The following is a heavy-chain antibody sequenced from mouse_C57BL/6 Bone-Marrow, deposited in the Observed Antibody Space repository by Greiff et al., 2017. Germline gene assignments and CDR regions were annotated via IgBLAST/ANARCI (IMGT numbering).Heavy chain of an antibody. J-gene: IGHJ2*01. CDR3: ARLWSFDFYY. CDR1: GFTFTDYY. Sequence: DVMLVESGGGLVQPGGSLSLSCAASGFTFTDYYMSWVRQPPGKALEWLDFIRNKANGYTTEYSASVKGRFTISRDKSQSILYLQIDALRAEDSATYYCARLWSFDFYYWGQGTTLTGSS. D-gene: IGHD6-1*01. CDR2: IRNKANGYTT. V-gene: IGHV7-3*01.